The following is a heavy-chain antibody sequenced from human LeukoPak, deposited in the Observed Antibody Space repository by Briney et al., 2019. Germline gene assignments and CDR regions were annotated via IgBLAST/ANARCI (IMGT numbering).Heavy chain of an antibody. CDR2: IRYDGSNK. Sequence: GGSLRLSCAASGFTFSSYGMHWVRQAPGKGLEWVAFIRYDGSNKYYADSVKGRFTISRDNSKNTLYLQMNSLRVEDTAVYYCAVAGSGTFDIWGQGTVVIVSS. V-gene: IGHV3-30*02. D-gene: IGHD3-10*01. J-gene: IGHJ3*02. CDR3: AVAGSGTFDI. CDR1: GFTFSSYG.